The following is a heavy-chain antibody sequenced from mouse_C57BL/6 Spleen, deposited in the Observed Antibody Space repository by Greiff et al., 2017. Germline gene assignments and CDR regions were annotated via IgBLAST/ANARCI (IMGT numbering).Heavy chain of an antibody. D-gene: IGHD4-1*02. CDR3: AREGGQLGPLDY. CDR1: GYAFSSYW. CDR2: IYPGDGDT. V-gene: IGHV1-80*01. Sequence: QVQLKQSGAELVKPGASVKISCKASGYAFSSYWMNWVKQRPGKGLEWIGQIYPGDGDTNYNGKFKGKATLTADKSSSTAYMQLSSLTSEDSAVYFCAREGGQLGPLDYWGQGTTLTVSS. J-gene: IGHJ2*01.